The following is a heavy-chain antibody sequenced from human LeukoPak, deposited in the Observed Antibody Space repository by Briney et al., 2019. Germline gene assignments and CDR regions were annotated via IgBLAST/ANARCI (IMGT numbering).Heavy chain of an antibody. J-gene: IGHJ4*02. CDR3: VAMLRGVGY. V-gene: IGHV3-72*01. D-gene: IGHD3-10*01. Sequence: GGSLSLSCAASGFTFSDHYMDWVRRAPGKGLEWVGRIRNKVNSHTTEYSASVKGRFTISRDDSTNSVYLQMNSLKTEDTAVYYCVAMLRGVGYWGQGTLVTVSS. CDR2: IRNKVNSHTT. CDR1: GFTFSDHY.